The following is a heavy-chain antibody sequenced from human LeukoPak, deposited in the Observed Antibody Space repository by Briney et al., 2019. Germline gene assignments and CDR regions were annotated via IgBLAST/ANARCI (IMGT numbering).Heavy chain of an antibody. Sequence: PGRSLRLSCAASGFTFSSYSMNWVRQAPGKGLEWVSYISGGSSTIYYADSVKGRFTISRDNAKNSLYLQMNSLRAEDTAVYYCARDPQIYSGSYYNVWGQGTLVTVSS. CDR1: GFTFSSYS. D-gene: IGHD3-10*01. CDR2: ISGGSSTI. J-gene: IGHJ4*02. CDR3: ARDPQIYSGSYYNV. V-gene: IGHV3-48*04.